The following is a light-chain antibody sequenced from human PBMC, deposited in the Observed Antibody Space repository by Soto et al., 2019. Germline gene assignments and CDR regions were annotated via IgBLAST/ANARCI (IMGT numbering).Light chain of an antibody. Sequence: AIPLTQSPSSLSASVGDRVTITCRASQDIRGALAWYQQTPGKAPKILIYDVSTLQSGVPSRFSGSSSGKDFSLTISSLQPEDFATYFCQQFNSYPITFGQGTRLDIK. CDR2: DVS. CDR3: QQFNSYPIT. V-gene: IGKV1-13*02. CDR1: QDIRGA. J-gene: IGKJ5*01.